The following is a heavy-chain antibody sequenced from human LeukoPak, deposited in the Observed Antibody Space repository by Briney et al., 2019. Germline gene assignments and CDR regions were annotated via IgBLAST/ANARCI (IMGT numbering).Heavy chain of an antibody. V-gene: IGHV1-46*01. CDR1: GYTFTNYF. J-gene: IGHJ4*02. CDR2: ISPITGTT. D-gene: IGHD6-13*01. Sequence: GGSVKVSCKASGYTFTNYFMHWVRQAPGQGLEWMGIISPITGTTTYAQKFQGRVTMTRDTSTGTVYMELSSLRSEDTAVYYCAREERLIAATGRGAFDYWGQGTLVTVSS. CDR3: AREERLIAATGRGAFDY.